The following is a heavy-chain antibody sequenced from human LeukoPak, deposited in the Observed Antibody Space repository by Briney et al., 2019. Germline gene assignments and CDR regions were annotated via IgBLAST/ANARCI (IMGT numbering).Heavy chain of an antibody. Sequence: PSETLSLTCTVSGGSISSYYWSWIRQPPGKGLEWIGYIYYSGSTNYNPSLKSRVTISVDRSKNQFSLKLSSVTAADTAVYYCARLKHGRVWGFDYWGQGTLVTVSS. CDR1: GGSISSYY. CDR2: IYYSGST. J-gene: IGHJ4*02. CDR3: ARLKHGRVWGFDY. D-gene: IGHD3-16*01. V-gene: IGHV4-59*12.